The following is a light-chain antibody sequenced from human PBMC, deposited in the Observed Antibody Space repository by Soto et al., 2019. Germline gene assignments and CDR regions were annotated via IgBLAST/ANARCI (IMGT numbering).Light chain of an antibody. CDR2: AAS. Sequence: IQMTQSPSSLSASVGDRVTITCRASQSISSYLNWYQQKPGKAPKLLIYAASSLQSGVPSRFSGSGSGTDFTLTISRLEPEDFAVYYCLQYGTFPRTFGQGTKVDVK. CDR3: LQYGTFPRT. V-gene: IGKV1-39*01. CDR1: QSISSY. J-gene: IGKJ1*01.